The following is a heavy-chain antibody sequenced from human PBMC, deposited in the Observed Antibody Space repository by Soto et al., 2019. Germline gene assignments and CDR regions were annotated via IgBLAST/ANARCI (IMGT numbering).Heavy chain of an antibody. Sequence: QVQLQESGPGLVKPSQTLSLTCTVSGGSISSGNYNWSWIRQPPGTGLEWIGFISYSGTTHYSASLRSRVSISVDTSKNQFSLDLSSVTAADTAVYYCATMGTPVTGLYYFDYWGQGTLVTVSS. CDR1: GGSISSGNYN. J-gene: IGHJ4*02. V-gene: IGHV4-30-4*01. CDR3: ATMGTPVTGLYYFDY. D-gene: IGHD4-17*01. CDR2: ISYSGTT.